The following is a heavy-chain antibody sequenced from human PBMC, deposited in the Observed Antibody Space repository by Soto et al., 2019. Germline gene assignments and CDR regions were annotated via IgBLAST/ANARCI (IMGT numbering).Heavy chain of an antibody. J-gene: IGHJ4*02. V-gene: IGHV3-23*01. CDR2: ISPNGGAT. CDR3: VKNSGAATGLHPFDF. D-gene: IGHD3-9*01. Sequence: PGGSLRLSCTASGFTFTSHGMSWVRRAPGKGLEWVSAISPNGGATNYADSVRGRFTITRDNPKNTLGLQMNSLSVEDTAIYYCVKNSGAATGLHPFDFWGQGALVTVSS. CDR1: GFTFTSHG.